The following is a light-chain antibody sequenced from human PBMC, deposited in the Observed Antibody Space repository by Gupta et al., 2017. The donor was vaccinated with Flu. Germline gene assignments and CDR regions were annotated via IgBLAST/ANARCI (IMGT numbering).Light chain of an antibody. CDR1: QRIVSN. Sequence: EIVMSQSPGTLSFSPGERATLSCRASQRIVSNLAWYQQRPGQAPRLLIYGASTKASKIPARFSGSGSGTEFTLTISSRQSEDFAVYYCQQEDDCPRTFGQGTKVEIK. V-gene: IGKV3-15*01. CDR2: GAS. J-gene: IGKJ1*01. CDR3: QQEDDCPRT.